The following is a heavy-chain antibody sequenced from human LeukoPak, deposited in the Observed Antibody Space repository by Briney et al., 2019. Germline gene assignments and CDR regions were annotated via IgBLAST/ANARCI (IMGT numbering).Heavy chain of an antibody. J-gene: IGHJ4*02. CDR1: GFTFSNYA. CDR3: AKGYNYDSSGLTYFDY. Sequence: PGGSLRLSCAASGFTFSNYAMTWVRQAPGKGLEWVSTISGGGGSTYYADSVKGRFTISRDNSKNALYLQMNSLRAEDTAVYYCAKGYNYDSSGLTYFDYWGQGALVTVSS. CDR2: ISGGGGST. D-gene: IGHD3-22*01. V-gene: IGHV3-23*01.